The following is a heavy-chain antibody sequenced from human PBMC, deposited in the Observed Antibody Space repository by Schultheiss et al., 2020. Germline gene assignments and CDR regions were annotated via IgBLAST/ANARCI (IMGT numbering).Heavy chain of an antibody. D-gene: IGHD5-12*01. CDR2: INHSGST. Sequence: ETLSLTCAVYGGSLSGHYWSWIRQPPGKGLEWIGEINHSGSTKYNPSLKSRVTISADTSKNQFSLKLSSVTAADTAVYYCAAYSGNDLGWFDPWGQGTLVTVCS. CDR1: GGSLSGHY. CDR3: AAYSGNDLGWFDP. V-gene: IGHV4-34*01. J-gene: IGHJ5*02.